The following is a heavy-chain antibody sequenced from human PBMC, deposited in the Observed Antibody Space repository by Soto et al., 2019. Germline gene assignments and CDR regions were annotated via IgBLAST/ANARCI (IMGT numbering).Heavy chain of an antibody. CDR3: ARDGCSGGSCYSSSNAAFDI. CDR1: GYTFTGYY. D-gene: IGHD2-15*01. CDR2: INPNSGGT. V-gene: IGHV1-2*02. Sequence: ASVKVSCKASGYTFTGYYMHWVRQAPGQGLEWMGWINPNSGGTNYAQKFQGRVTMTRDTSISTAYMELSRLRSDDTAVYYCARDGCSGGSCYSSSNAAFDIWGQGXMVTVSS. J-gene: IGHJ3*02.